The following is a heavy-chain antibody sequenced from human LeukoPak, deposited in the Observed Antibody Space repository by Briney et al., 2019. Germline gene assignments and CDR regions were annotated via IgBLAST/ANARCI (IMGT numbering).Heavy chain of an antibody. CDR1: GFTFSSYA. CDR3: TRGTVPGLATTYGTYFDS. CDR2: ITGSGGST. V-gene: IGHV3-23*01. D-gene: IGHD5-12*01. J-gene: IGHJ4*02. Sequence: GGSLRLSCAASGFTFSSYAMSWVRQAPGKGLEWVSVITGSGGSTNYADSVKGRFTISRDNSKNTLYLQMDSLRAEDTAVYYCTRGTVPGLATTYGTYFDSWGQGTLVTVSS.